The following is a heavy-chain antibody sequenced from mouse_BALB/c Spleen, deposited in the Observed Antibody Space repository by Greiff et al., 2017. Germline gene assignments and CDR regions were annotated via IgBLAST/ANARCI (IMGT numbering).Heavy chain of an antibody. CDR1: GFTFSSFG. CDR3: ARFYYGYDYAMDY. Sequence: EVHLVESGGGLVQPGGSRKLSCAASGFTFSSFGMPWVRQAPEKGLEWVAYISSGSSTIYYADTVKGRFTISRDNPKNTLFLQMTSLRSEDTAMYYCARFYYGYDYAMDYWGQGTSVTGSS. D-gene: IGHD2-2*01. J-gene: IGHJ4*01. CDR2: ISSGSSTI. V-gene: IGHV5-17*02.